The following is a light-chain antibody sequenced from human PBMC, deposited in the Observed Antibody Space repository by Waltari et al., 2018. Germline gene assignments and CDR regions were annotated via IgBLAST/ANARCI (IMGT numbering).Light chain of an antibody. V-gene: IGLV2-11*01. CDR3: CSYAGSFVV. CDR1: SRDVGGYNY. J-gene: IGLJ2*01. Sequence: QSALTQPRSVSGSPGQSVTIPCPGTSRDVGGYNYVSWYQQHPGKAPKLMIYDVSKRPSGVPDRFSGSKSGNTASLTISGLQAEDEADYYCCSYAGSFVVFGGGTKLTVL. CDR2: DVS.